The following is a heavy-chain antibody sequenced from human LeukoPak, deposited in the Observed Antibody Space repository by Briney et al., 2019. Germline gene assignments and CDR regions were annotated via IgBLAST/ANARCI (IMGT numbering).Heavy chain of an antibody. CDR2: IWYDATNK. V-gene: IGHV3-33*01. J-gene: IGHJ4*02. D-gene: IGHD4-11*01. Sequence: GGSLRLSCAASGFTFSSFGMQWVRQAPGKGLEWVAVIWYDATNKYYADSVKGRFTISRDNSKNMLYLQMNSLRAEDTGLYYRARNETTGVLHFDYWGQGTLVTVSS. CDR3: ARNETTGVLHFDY. CDR1: GFTFSSFG.